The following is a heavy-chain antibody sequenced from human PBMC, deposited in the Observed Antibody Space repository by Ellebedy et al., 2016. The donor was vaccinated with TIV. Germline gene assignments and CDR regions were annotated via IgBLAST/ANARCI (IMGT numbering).Heavy chain of an antibody. CDR2: IYSGGST. J-gene: IGHJ3*01. CDR3: ASIGYNWKYSGAFDL. D-gene: IGHD1-7*01. V-gene: IGHV3-66*01. CDR1: GFTVSSNY. Sequence: GESPKISCEGSGFTVSSNYMSWVRQAPGKGLEWVSVIYSGGSTYFADSVKGRFTISRDNAKNPLYLQMNSLRAEDRAVYYCASIGYNWKYSGAFDLWGQGTMVTVSS.